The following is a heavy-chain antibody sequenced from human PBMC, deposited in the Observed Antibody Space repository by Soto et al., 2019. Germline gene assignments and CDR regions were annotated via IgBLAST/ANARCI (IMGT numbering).Heavy chain of an antibody. J-gene: IGHJ6*02. Sequence: ASVKVSCKASESTFTDYYIHWVRQAPGQGLEWMGWINPDSGGTNYAQTFQGWVTMTRDTSISTAYMELSRLRSDDTAVYYCATGRFRISSSGASRSGMDVWGQGTTVTVSS. CDR2: INPDSGGT. D-gene: IGHD6-6*01. CDR3: ATGRFRISSSGASRSGMDV. V-gene: IGHV1-2*04. CDR1: ESTFTDYY.